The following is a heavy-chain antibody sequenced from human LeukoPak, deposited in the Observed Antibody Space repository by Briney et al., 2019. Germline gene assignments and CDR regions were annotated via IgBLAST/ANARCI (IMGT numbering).Heavy chain of an antibody. D-gene: IGHD4-17*01. CDR2: IYTSGST. CDR1: GGSISSYY. Sequence: SETLSLTCTVSGGSISSYYWTWIRQPAGKGLEWIGRIYTSGSTNYNPPLKSRVTMSLDKSKNQFSLKLSSVTAADTAVYYCAREPTVSYYYYYYMDVWGKGTTVTVSS. V-gene: IGHV4-4*07. J-gene: IGHJ6*03. CDR3: AREPTVSYYYYYYMDV.